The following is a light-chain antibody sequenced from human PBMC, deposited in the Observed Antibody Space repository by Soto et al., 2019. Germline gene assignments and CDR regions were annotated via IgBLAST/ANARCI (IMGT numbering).Light chain of an antibody. CDR2: DAS. CDR3: QQYDNLPRT. CDR1: QDISNY. V-gene: IGKV1-33*01. J-gene: IGKJ1*01. Sequence: DIQMTQSPSSLSASVGDRVTITCQASQDISNYLNWYQQKPGKAPKLLIYDASNLEKGVPSRFSGRGSGTDFTFTISSLQPEEIATYYCQQYDNLPRTFGQGTKVEIK.